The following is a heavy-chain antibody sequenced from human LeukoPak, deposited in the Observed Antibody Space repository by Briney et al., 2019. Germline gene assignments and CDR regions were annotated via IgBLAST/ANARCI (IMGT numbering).Heavy chain of an antibody. CDR3: AKSKVIYCSTTSCPSTGMDV. V-gene: IGHV3-21*01. CDR2: ITSSSIYI. Sequence: GSLRLSCAASGFTFSSYSMNWVRQAPGKGLEWVSSITSSSIYIYYADSVKGRFTISRDNAKNSLYLQMNSLRAEDTAVYYCAKSKVIYCSTTSCPSTGMDVWGQGTPVAVSS. CDR1: GFTFSSYS. D-gene: IGHD2-2*01. J-gene: IGHJ6*02.